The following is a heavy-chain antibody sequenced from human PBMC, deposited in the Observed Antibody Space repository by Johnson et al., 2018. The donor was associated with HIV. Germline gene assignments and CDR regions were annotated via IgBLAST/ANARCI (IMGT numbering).Heavy chain of an antibody. CDR2: ISYDGSSK. CDR3: AREVDGFDI. V-gene: IGHV3-30-3*01. J-gene: IGHJ3*02. Sequence: QVQLVESGGGVVQPGRTLRLSCAASGFTFSSYAMHWVRQAPAKGLQWVAVISYDGSSKYYADSVKGRFTISRDNSKNTLYLQMSSLRAEDTAVYYCAREVDGFDIWGQGTMVTVSS. CDR1: GFTFSSYA.